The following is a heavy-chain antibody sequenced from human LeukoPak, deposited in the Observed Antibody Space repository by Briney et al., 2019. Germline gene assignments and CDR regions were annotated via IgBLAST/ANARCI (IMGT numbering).Heavy chain of an antibody. Sequence: SETLSLTCTVSGGSISSYYWSWIRPPAGKGMGWIGRIYTSGSTNYNPSLKSRVTMSVDTSKNQFSLKLSSVTAADTAVYYCARDATYYYDSSGYFLFDYWGQGTLVTVSS. J-gene: IGHJ4*02. CDR3: ARDATYYYDSSGYFLFDY. CDR1: GGSISSYY. D-gene: IGHD3-22*01. V-gene: IGHV4-4*07. CDR2: IYTSGST.